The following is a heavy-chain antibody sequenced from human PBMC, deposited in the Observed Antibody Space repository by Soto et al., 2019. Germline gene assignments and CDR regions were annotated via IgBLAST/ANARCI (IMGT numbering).Heavy chain of an antibody. CDR3: ARGWSLRYYDSSGNWFDP. CDR1: GGSISSGDYY. CDR2: IYYSGST. D-gene: IGHD3-22*01. V-gene: IGHV4-30-4*01. Sequence: QVQLQESGPGLVKPSQTLSLTCTVSGGSISSGDYYWSWIRQPPGKGLEWIGYIYYSGSTYYNPSLKSRVTISVDTSKNQFSLKLSSVTAADTAVYYCARGWSLRYYDSSGNWFDPWGQGTLVTVSS. J-gene: IGHJ5*02.